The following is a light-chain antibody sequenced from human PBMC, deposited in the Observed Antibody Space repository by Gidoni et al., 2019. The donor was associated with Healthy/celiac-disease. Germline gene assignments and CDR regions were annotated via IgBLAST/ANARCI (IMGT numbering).Light chain of an antibody. CDR2: DAS. Sequence: EIVLTQSPATLSLSPGERATLSCRDSQSVSSYLAWYQQKPGQAPRLLIYDASNRATGIPARFSGSGSGTDFTLTISSLEPEDLAVYYCQQRSNWPWTFGQGTKVEIK. CDR1: QSVSSY. V-gene: IGKV3-11*01. J-gene: IGKJ1*01. CDR3: QQRSNWPWT.